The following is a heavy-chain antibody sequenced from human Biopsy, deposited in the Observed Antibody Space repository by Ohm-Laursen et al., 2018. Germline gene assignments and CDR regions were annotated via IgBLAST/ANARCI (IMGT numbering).Heavy chain of an antibody. J-gene: IGHJ4*02. Sequence: SDTLSLTCAVSGGSLNFYYWSWIRQPPGQGLEGIGYMYYSGSTKYSPSLKNRITVSFDTSRIQFSLKLTSMTPADTAVYYCVRGRSPATYWGQGALVIVSS. CDR2: MYYSGST. D-gene: IGHD3-16*01. CDR3: VRGRSPATY. V-gene: IGHV4-59*07. CDR1: GGSLNFYY.